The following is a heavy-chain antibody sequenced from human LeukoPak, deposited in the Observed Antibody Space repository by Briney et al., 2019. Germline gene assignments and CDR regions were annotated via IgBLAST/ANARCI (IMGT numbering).Heavy chain of an antibody. CDR3: ARDYPGHYYYMDV. CDR2: IKQDGSEK. Sequence: GGSLRLSCAASGFTFSSYWMSWVRQAPGKGLEWVANIKQDGSEKYYVDSVKGRFTISRDNAKNSLYLQMNSLRAEDTAVYYCARDYPGHYYYMDVWGKGTTVTVSS. CDR1: GFTFSSYW. V-gene: IGHV3-7*01. J-gene: IGHJ6*03.